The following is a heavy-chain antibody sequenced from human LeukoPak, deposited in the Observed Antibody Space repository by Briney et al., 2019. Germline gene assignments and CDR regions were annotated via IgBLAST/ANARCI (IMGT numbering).Heavy chain of an antibody. Sequence: SETLSLTCTVSGDSISNYYWSWIRQPPGKGLEWIGYIYYSGSTNYNPSLKSRVTISVDTSKNQFSLKLSSVTAADTAVYYCARGKNWGQGTLVTVSS. CDR2: IYYSGST. CDR3: ARGKN. V-gene: IGHV4-59*01. J-gene: IGHJ4*02. CDR1: GDSISNYY.